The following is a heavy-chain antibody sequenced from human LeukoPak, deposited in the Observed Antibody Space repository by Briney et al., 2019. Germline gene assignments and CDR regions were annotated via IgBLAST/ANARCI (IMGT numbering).Heavy chain of an antibody. V-gene: IGHV3-7*01. CDR1: GFTFSNYW. CDR2: IKHDGRDK. J-gene: IGHJ4*02. Sequence: GGSLRLSCAASGFTFSNYWMTWVRQTPGKGLDWVATIKHDGRDKHYVDSVKGRFAISRDNANNSLYLQLDGLRVEDTAVYFCARSYTTSGYYNGVAYWGQGILVTVSS. D-gene: IGHD3-22*01. CDR3: ARSYTTSGYYNGVAY.